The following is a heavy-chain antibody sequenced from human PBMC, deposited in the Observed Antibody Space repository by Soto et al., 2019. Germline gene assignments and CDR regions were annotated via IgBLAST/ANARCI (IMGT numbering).Heavy chain of an antibody. J-gene: IGHJ4*02. D-gene: IGHD6-13*01. CDR3: ARDSGEGAAAGTY. CDR2: ISYDGSNK. CDR1: GFTFSSYA. V-gene: IGHV3-30-3*01. Sequence: GGSLRLSCAASGFTFSSYAMHWVRQAPGKGLEWVAVISYDGSNKYYADSVKGRFTISRDNSKNTLYLQMNSLRAEDTAVYYCARDSGEGAAAGTYWGQGTLVTVSS.